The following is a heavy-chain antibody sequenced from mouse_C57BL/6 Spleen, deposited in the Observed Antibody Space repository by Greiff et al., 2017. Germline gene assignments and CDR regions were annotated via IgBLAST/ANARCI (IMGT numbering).Heavy chain of an antibody. CDR1: GYTFTSYW. Sequence: QVQLQQPGAELVRPGTSVKLSCKASGYTFTSYWMHWVKQRPGQGLEWIGVIDPSDSYTNYNQKFKGKATLTVDTSSSTAYMQLSSLTSEDSAVYYCAESTVVATFYWYFEVWGTGTTVTVSS. CDR2: IDPSDSYT. CDR3: AESTVVATFYWYFEV. J-gene: IGHJ1*03. V-gene: IGHV1-59*01. D-gene: IGHD1-1*01.